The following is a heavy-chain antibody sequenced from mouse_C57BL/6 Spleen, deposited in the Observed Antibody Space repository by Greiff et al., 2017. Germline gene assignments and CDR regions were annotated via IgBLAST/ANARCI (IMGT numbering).Heavy chain of an antibody. CDR3: ARSGNAMDY. CDR1: GYTFTDYY. D-gene: IGHD3-1*01. V-gene: IGHV1-76*01. CDR2: IYPGSGNT. J-gene: IGHJ4*01. Sequence: VKLMESGAELVRPGASVKLSCKASGYTFTDYYINWVKRRPGQGLEWIARIYPGSGNTYYNEKFKGKATLTAEKSSSTAYMQLSSLTSEDSAVYFCARSGNAMDYWGQGTSVTVSS.